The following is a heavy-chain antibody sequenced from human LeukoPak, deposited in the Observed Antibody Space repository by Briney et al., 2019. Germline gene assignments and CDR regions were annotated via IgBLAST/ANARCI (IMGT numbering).Heavy chain of an antibody. Sequence: SETLSLTCTVSGGSISSGGYYWSWIRQPPGKGLEWIGYIYHSGSTNYNPSLKSRVTISVDTSKNQFSLKLSSVTAADTAVYYCARRNYGSGGYFDLWGRGTLVTVSS. V-gene: IGHV4-61*08. CDR3: ARRNYGSGGYFDL. CDR1: GGSISSGGYY. J-gene: IGHJ2*01. CDR2: IYHSGST. D-gene: IGHD3-10*01.